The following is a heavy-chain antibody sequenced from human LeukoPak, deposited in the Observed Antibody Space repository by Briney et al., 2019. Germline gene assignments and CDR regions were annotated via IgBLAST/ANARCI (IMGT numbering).Heavy chain of an antibody. CDR3: ARENFYCMDV. V-gene: IGHV3-74*01. J-gene: IGHJ6*02. CDR1: GFTFSSYS. CDR2: INSDGSTT. Sequence: GGSLRLSCAAPGFTFSSYSMNWVRQAPGKGLVWVSRINSDGSTTRYADSVKGRFTISRDNAKNTLYLQMNSLRAEDTAVYYCARENFYCMDVWGQGTTVTVSS.